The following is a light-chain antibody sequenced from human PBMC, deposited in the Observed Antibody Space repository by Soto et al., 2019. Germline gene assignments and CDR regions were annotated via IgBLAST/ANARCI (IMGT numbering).Light chain of an antibody. CDR3: MQALQSLT. CDR1: QSLLYNNTYNY. V-gene: IGKV2-28*01. Sequence: EIVMTQSPLTLPVTPGEPASISCRSSQSLLYNNTYNYLDWYVQKPGQSPQLLIYFGSNRAPGVPDRFSGSGSGTDFTLKVNRVEAEDVGTYCCMQALQSLTFGQGTRLEIK. J-gene: IGKJ5*01. CDR2: FGS.